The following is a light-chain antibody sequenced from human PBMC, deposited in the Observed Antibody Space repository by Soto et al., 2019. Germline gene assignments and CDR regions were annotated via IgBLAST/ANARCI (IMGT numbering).Light chain of an antibody. CDR2: NNN. V-gene: IGLV1-44*01. CDR1: SSNIGRNT. CDR3: AAWDVSMTGLNV. Sequence: QSVLSQPPSASGTPGQRVAISCSGSSSNIGRNTVNWYQQLPGTAPKLLIYNNNQRPSGVPDRFSGSKSGTSASLAISGLQSEDEADNYCAAWDVSMTGLNVFGTGTKVTVL. J-gene: IGLJ1*01.